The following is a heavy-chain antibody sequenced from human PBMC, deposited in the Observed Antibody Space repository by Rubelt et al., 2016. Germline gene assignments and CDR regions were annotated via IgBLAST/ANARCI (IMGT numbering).Heavy chain of an antibody. CDR1: GFTFSDYL. CDR2: ISYDGSNK. Sequence: GGGVVPPGRSLRLSCAASGFTFSDYLMHWVRQAPGKGLEWVTVISYDGSNKYYADSVKGRFTISRDNSRNTLYLQMNSLRAEDTAVYYCSKDNIPGHYYDNSGHRTSLDYWGQGMLVTVSS. D-gene: IGHD3-22*01. J-gene: IGHJ4*02. CDR3: SKDNIPGHYYDNSGHRTSLDY. V-gene: IGHV3-30*18.